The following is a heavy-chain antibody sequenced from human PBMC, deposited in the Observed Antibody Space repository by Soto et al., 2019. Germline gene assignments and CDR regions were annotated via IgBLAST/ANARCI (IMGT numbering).Heavy chain of an antibody. CDR3: ARGLTTEKVAS. CDR2: NHNSGSP. J-gene: IGHJ4*02. CDR1: GASIYNGGYF. V-gene: IGHV4-30-4*01. D-gene: IGHD6-19*01. Sequence: QVQLQESGPGLVRPSQTLSLTCSVSGASIYNGGYFWSWIRQSPGKGLEWIGHNHNSGSPYNNPSRKSRVTISAATSMSRFSLALTSVTAAATAMYYCARGLTTEKVASWGKGILVTVSS.